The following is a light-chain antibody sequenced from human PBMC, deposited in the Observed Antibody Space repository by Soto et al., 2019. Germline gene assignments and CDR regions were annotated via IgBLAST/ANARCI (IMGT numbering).Light chain of an antibody. J-gene: IGKJ1*01. CDR2: GAS. CDR1: QSVSSN. Sequence: EIVMTHSQATLSVSPCERAALSFSASQSVSSNLAWDQQKPGQAPRLLIYGASTRATGIPARFSGSGSGTDFTLTISSLEPEDFAVYYCQQYDNWPWTFGQGTKV. V-gene: IGKV3-15*01. CDR3: QQYDNWPWT.